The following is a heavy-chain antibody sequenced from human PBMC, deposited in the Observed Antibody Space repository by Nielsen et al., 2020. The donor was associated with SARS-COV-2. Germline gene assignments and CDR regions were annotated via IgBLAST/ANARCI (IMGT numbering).Heavy chain of an antibody. V-gene: IGHV3-9*01. D-gene: IGHD2-2*01. J-gene: IGHJ4*02. CDR2: ISWNSGSI. CDR1: GFTFDDYA. Sequence: SRKISCAASGFTFDDYAMHWVRQAPGKGLEWVSGISWNSGSIGYADSVKGRFTISRDNSKNSLYLQMNSLRAEDTALYYCAKTGGGYCSSTSCSNYWGQGTLVTVSS. CDR3: AKTGGGYCSSTSCSNY.